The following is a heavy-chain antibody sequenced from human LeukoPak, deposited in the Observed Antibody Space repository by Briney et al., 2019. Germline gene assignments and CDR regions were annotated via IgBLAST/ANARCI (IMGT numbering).Heavy chain of an antibody. V-gene: IGHV4-34*01. J-gene: IGHJ4*02. CDR3: ARQVVGFGERPIDY. CDR2: INHSGST. Sequence: SETLSLTCAVYGGSFSGYYWSWIRQPPGKGLEWIGEINHSGSTNYNPSLKSRVTISVDTSKNQFSLKLSSVTAADTAVYYCARQVVGFGERPIDYWGQGTLVTVSS. CDR1: GGSFSGYY. D-gene: IGHD3-10*01.